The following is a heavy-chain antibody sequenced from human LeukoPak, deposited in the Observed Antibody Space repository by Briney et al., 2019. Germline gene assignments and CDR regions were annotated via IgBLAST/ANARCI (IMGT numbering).Heavy chain of an antibody. J-gene: IGHJ5*02. CDR3: AREGLRDILTGLNWFDP. D-gene: IGHD3-9*01. CDR2: IYYSGST. V-gene: IGHV4-30-4*08. Sequence: SETLSLTXTVSGGSIRSGDYYWSWIRQPPGKGLDWIGYIYYSGSTYYNPSLKSRVTISVDTSKNQFSLKLSSVTAADTAVYYCAREGLRDILTGLNWFDPWGQGTLVTVSS. CDR1: GGSIRSGDYY.